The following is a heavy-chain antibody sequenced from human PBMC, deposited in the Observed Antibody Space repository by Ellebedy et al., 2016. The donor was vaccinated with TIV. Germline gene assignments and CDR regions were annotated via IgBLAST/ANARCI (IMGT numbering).Heavy chain of an antibody. D-gene: IGHD2-21*01. J-gene: IGHJ6*02. Sequence: GESLKISCGASGFTFASYAINWVRQAPGKGLEWVSTITGTGASSYYADSVKGRFTISRDNLQNTVHLQMNSLRAEDTAVYYCARDRRHCGNECYLYYYYGMDVWGQGTTVTVS. CDR2: ITGTGASS. V-gene: IGHV3-23*01. CDR3: ARDRRHCGNECYLYYYYGMDV. CDR1: GFTFASYA.